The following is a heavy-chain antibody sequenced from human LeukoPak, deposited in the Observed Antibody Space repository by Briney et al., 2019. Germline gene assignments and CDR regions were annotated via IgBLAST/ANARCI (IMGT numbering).Heavy chain of an antibody. CDR1: GFTFSDYY. J-gene: IGHJ4*02. D-gene: IGHD3-22*01. CDR2: ISSSSSYT. Sequence: GGSLRLPCAASGFTFSDYYMSWIRQAPGKGLEWVSYISSSSSYTNYADSVKGRFTISRDNAKNSLYLQMNSLRAEDTAVYYCARDLIPTDYYDSSGYFDYWGQGTLVTVSS. CDR3: ARDLIPTDYYDSSGYFDY. V-gene: IGHV3-11*06.